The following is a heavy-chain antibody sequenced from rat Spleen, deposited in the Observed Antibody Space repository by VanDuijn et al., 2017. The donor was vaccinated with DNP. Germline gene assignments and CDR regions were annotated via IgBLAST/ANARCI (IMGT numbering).Heavy chain of an antibody. J-gene: IGHJ2*01. CDR1: GFSLTSYH. CDR3: ARDLY. Sequence: VQLKESGPGLVQPSQTLSLTCTVSGFSLTSYHVHWVRQPPGKGLEGMGVIWGDGSTAYNSALKSRLSISRDTSKSQVYLKMNRLQTEDTATYYCARDLYWGKGVMVTVSS. CDR2: IWGDGST. V-gene: IGHV2-32*01.